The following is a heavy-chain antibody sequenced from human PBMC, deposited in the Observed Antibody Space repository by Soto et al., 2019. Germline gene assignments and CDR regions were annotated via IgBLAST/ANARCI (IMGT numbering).Heavy chain of an antibody. J-gene: IGHJ4*02. V-gene: IGHV1-18*01. CDR1: GYTFPSYG. Sequence: GSVKVSFKASGYTFPSYGISLVRQAPGQGLEWMGWISAYNGNTNYAQKLQGRVTMTTDTSTSTAYMELRSLRSDDTAVYYCARDTRGRGDGGKIEYYFDYWGQGTMVTVSS. CDR3: ARDTRGRGDGGKIEYYFDY. CDR2: ISAYNGNT. D-gene: IGHD1-26*01.